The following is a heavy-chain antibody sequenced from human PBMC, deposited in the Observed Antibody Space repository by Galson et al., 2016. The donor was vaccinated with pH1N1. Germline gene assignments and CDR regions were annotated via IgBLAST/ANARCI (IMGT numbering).Heavy chain of an antibody. J-gene: IGHJ4*02. CDR2: IDPSNGGT. CDR3: TRDLGRRREY. CDR1: GYTFTTSY. V-gene: IGHV1-46*01. Sequence: SVKVSCKASGYTFTTSYIHWVRQAPGEGLEWMGVIDPSNGGTTYAQKFQARVTMTRDTSTSTVYLDLSRLKSDDPYVFYCTRDLGRRREYWGQGTLVTVSS. D-gene: IGHD1-26*01.